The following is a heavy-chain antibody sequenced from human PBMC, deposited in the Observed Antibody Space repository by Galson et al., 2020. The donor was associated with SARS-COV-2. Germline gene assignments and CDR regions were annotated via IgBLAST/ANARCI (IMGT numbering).Heavy chain of an antibody. Sequence: KMSGPTLVKPTQTLTLTCNFSGFSLSNTGVGVGWIRQPPGQALEWLALIYWDDDKRYRPSLKSRLTITKDTSKNQVVLTMANMEPVDTGTYYCAHKPPGGPVADAFDVWGRGTLVTVSS. V-gene: IGHV2-5*02. CDR3: AHKPPGGPVADAFDV. J-gene: IGHJ3*01. CDR1: GFSLSNTGVG. D-gene: IGHD3-10*01. CDR2: IYWDDDK.